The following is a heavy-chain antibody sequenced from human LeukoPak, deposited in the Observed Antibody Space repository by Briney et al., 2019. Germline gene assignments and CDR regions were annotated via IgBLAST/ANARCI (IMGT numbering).Heavy chain of an antibody. D-gene: IGHD7-27*01. CDR1: GFTFNDAW. CDR2: IKRKTDGGTT. J-gene: IGHJ4*02. V-gene: IGHV3-15*07. CDR3: TTGNWGPH. Sequence: PGGSLRLSCAASGFTFNDAWMNWVRQAPGKGLEWVGSIKRKTDGGTTDYAAPVKGRFTISRDDSKNTLYLQMNSLKNEDTAVYYCTTGNWGPHWGQGTLVTVSS.